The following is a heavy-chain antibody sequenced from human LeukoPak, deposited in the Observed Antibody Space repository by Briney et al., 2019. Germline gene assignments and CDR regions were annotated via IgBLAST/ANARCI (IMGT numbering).Heavy chain of an antibody. J-gene: IGHJ4*02. CDR3: VRGTGY. CDR1: EFTFSTYV. V-gene: IGHV3-64D*06. CDR2: ISSNGDNT. Sequence: GGSLRLSCSVSEFTFSTYVMDWVRQAPGKGLEYVSAISSNGDNTYYADSVRGRFTISRDNSKNTLYLQMSSLRADDTAVYYCVRGTGYWGQGTLVTVSS.